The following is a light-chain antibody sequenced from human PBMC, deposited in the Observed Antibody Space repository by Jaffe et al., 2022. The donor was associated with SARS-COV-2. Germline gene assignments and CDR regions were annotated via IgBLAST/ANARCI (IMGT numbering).Light chain of an antibody. Sequence: IVMTQSPDSLAVSLGERASINCKSSQNVLLTSKKTNYLAWYQQKPGQPPKLLISWASTRESGVPDRFSGSGSGADFTLTISSLQAEDVAVYYCQQYYSSPRTFGQGTKVEL. V-gene: IGKV4-1*01. CDR3: QQYYSSPRT. J-gene: IGKJ1*01. CDR1: QNVLLTSKKTNY. CDR2: WAS.